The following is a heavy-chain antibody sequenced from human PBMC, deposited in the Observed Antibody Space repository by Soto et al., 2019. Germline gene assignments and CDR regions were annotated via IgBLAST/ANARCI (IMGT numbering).Heavy chain of an antibody. CDR3: ARDVYCSGGSCYSGAFDI. Sequence: SETLSLTCTVSGGSISSSSYYWGWIRQPPGKGLEWIGSIYYSGSTYYNPSRKSRVTISVDTSKNQFSLKLSSVTAADTAVYYCARDVYCSGGSCYSGAFDIWGQGTMVTVSS. J-gene: IGHJ3*02. V-gene: IGHV4-39*07. CDR2: IYYSGST. D-gene: IGHD2-15*01. CDR1: GGSISSSSYY.